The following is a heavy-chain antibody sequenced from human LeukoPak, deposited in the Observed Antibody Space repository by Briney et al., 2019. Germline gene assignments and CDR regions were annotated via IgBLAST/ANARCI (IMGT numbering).Heavy chain of an antibody. J-gene: IGHJ4*02. CDR2: IWYDGSNK. D-gene: IGHD6-19*01. CDR3: AKDIQEYSSGWYVDY. Sequence: GRSLRLSCAASGFTFCSYGMHWVRQAPGKGLEWVAVIWYDGSNKYYADSVKGRFTISRDNSKNTLYLQMNSLRAEDTAVYYCAKDIQEYSSGWYVDYWGQGTLVTVSS. V-gene: IGHV3-33*06. CDR1: GFTFCSYG.